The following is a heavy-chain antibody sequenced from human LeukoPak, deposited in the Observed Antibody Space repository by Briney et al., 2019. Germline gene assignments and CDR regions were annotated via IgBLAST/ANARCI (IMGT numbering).Heavy chain of an antibody. CDR1: GFTFGRYT. J-gene: IGHJ5*02. Sequence: GGSLRLSCATSGFTFGRYTIHWVRQAPGKGLEWVSLAGWAGGTTYYSDSVRGRFTISRDNAKNSLYLQMNSLRAEDTAVYYCARDPEYSSSSGWFDPWGQGTLVTVSS. V-gene: IGHV3-43*01. CDR3: ARDPEYSSSSGWFDP. D-gene: IGHD6-6*01. CDR2: AGWAGGTT.